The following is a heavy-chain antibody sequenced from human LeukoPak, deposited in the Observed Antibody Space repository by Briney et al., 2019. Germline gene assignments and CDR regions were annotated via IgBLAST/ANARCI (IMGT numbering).Heavy chain of an antibody. V-gene: IGHV4-39*07. Sequence: SETLSLTCTVSGGSISSSSYYWGWIRQPPGKGLEWIGSIYYSGSTYYNPSLKSRVTISVDTSKNQFSLKLSSVTAADTAVYYCARIGTSTMVRDYYMDVWGKGTTVTVSS. J-gene: IGHJ6*03. CDR3: ARIGTSTMVRDYYMDV. CDR2: IYYSGST. CDR1: GGSISSSSYY. D-gene: IGHD3-10*01.